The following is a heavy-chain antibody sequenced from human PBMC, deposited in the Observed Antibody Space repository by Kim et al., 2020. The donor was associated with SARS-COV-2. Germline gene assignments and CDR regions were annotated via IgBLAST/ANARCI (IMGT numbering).Heavy chain of an antibody. CDR2: ISDYNGNT. CDR1: GYTFTSYG. V-gene: IGHV1-18*01. D-gene: IGHD3-3*01. Sequence: ASVKVSCKASGYTFTSYGISWVRQAPGQGLEWMGWISDYNGNTNYAQKLQGRVTMTTDTSTSTAYMELRSLRSDDTAVYYCARVYYDFWSGYYTPYYYGMDVWGQGTTVTVSS. J-gene: IGHJ6*02. CDR3: ARVYYDFWSGYYTPYYYGMDV.